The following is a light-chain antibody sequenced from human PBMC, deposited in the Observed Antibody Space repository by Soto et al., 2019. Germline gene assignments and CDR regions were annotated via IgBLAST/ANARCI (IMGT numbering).Light chain of an antibody. V-gene: IGKV1-5*01. CDR1: QRVTTW. CDR2: DTS. Sequence: DIQLTHSPSTLSASVLYIVTITFRSSQRVTTWLAWYQQKPGKAPKLLIHDTSILQGGVPSRFSGSGSGKEFTLTISSLQPDDFATYYCKQYDDFWKFGQGTKVDIK. CDR3: KQYDDFWK. J-gene: IGKJ1*01.